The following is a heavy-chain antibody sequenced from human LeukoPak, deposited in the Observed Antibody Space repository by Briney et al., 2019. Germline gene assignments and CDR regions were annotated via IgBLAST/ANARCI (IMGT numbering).Heavy chain of an antibody. V-gene: IGHV1-2*02. CDR2: INPNSGGT. Sequence: GASVKVSCKASGGTFSSYAISWVRQAPGQGLEWMGWINPNSGGTNYAQKFQGRVTMTRDTSISTAYMELSRLRSDDTAVYYCAREEWLVEFDYYGMDVWGQGTTVTVSS. CDR1: GGTFSSYA. CDR3: AREEWLVEFDYYGMDV. D-gene: IGHD6-19*01. J-gene: IGHJ6*02.